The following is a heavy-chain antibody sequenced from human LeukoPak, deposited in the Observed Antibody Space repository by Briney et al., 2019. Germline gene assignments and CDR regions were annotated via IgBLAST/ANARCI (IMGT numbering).Heavy chain of an antibody. V-gene: IGHV4-39*01. CDR2: IYYSGST. CDR3: ARRQDIVVVVAAPYGDYDWFDP. CDR1: GGSISSSSYY. Sequence: SETLSLTCTVSGGSISSSSYYWGWIRQPPGQGLEWIVRIYYSGSTYYNPSLKSRVTISVDTSKNQFSLKLSSVTAADTAVYYCARRQDIVVVVAAPYGDYDWFDPWGQGTLVTVSS. J-gene: IGHJ5*02. D-gene: IGHD2-15*01.